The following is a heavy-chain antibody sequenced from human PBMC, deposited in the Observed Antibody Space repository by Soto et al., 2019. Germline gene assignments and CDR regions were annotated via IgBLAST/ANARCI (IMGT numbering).Heavy chain of an antibody. CDR3: SRDPARNWFYP. V-gene: IGHV3-74*01. CDR1: GFTFNNYF. J-gene: IGHJ5*02. Sequence: CGSLILSCAASGFTFNNYFIHWVRQAPGRGLVWVSRIKGDGSVINYADSLKGRFTISIDNAKNMVHLQMDSLRAEDTAVYYCSRDPARNWFYPWGQGTLVTDSS. CDR2: IKGDGSVI. D-gene: IGHD6-6*01.